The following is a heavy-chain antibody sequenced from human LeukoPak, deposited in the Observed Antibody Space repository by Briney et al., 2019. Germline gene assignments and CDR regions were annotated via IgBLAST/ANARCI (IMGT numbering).Heavy chain of an antibody. J-gene: IGHJ4*02. Sequence: GGSLRLSCTASGFTASSKYMSWVRQAPGKGLEWVSVIRSDATTAYADSVQGRFTISRDDSRNTLYLQMNSLRVEDTAVYYCARRRGGYGEGELDYWGQGPLVTVSS. CDR1: GFTASSKY. D-gene: IGHD4-17*01. CDR2: IRSDATT. CDR3: ARRRGGYGEGELDY. V-gene: IGHV3-66*04.